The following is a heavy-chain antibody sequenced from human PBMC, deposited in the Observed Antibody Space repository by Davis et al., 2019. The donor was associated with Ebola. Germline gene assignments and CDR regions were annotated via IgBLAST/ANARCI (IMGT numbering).Heavy chain of an antibody. V-gene: IGHV3-23*01. Sequence: GGSLRLSCAASGFTFSSYAMSWVRQAPGKGLEWVSSISSSGGTTYYTDSVKGRFTISRDNSKNTLSLQMNSLRADDTAVYYCAKQRGVGAIDYDYWGRGTVVTVSS. CDR3: AKQRGVGAIDYDY. D-gene: IGHD1-26*01. CDR1: GFTFSSYA. J-gene: IGHJ4*02. CDR2: ISSSGGTT.